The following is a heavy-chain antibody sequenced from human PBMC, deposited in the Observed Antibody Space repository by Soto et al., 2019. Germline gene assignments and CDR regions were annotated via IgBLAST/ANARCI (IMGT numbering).Heavy chain of an antibody. Sequence: QVQLVQSGAEVKKPGASVKVSCKASGYTFTSYGISWVRQAPGQGLEWMGWISAYNGNTNYAQKLQGRVTMTTDTSTSTAYMEMRSLRSDDTAVYYCARAPQQWLLWAYYYGMDVWGQGTTVTVSS. CDR2: ISAYNGNT. J-gene: IGHJ6*02. D-gene: IGHD6-19*01. V-gene: IGHV1-18*01. CDR1: GYTFTSYG. CDR3: ARAPQQWLLWAYYYGMDV.